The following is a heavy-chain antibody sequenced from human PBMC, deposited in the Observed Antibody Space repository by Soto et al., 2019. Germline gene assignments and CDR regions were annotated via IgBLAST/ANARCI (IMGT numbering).Heavy chain of an antibody. V-gene: IGHV3-33*01. J-gene: IGHJ3*02. CDR2: IWYDGSNK. Sequence: QVQLVESGGGVVQPGRSLRLSCAASGFTFSSYGMHWVRQAPGKGLEWVAVIWYDGSNKHYADSVKGRFTISRDNSKNTLYLQMNSLRAEDTAVYYCARDRGITMVRGVKGTDAFDIWGQGTMVTVSS. D-gene: IGHD3-10*01. CDR1: GFTFSSYG. CDR3: ARDRGITMVRGVKGTDAFDI.